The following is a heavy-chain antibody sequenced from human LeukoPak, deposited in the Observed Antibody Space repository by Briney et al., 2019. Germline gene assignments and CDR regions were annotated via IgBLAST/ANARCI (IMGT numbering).Heavy chain of an antibody. CDR2: IRIGGGGT. V-gene: IGHV3-23*01. CDR3: ARCMVLSQGWCNWFDP. Sequence: GGSLRLSCAASGFDLTTYAMTWVRQAPAKGLEWVSSIRIGGGGTCCADSVKGRFTISRDNSENTLHLQMNNLRVEDTARYFCARCMVLSQGWCNWFDPWGQGTLVTVSS. D-gene: IGHD6-13*01. J-gene: IGHJ5*02. CDR1: GFDLTTYA.